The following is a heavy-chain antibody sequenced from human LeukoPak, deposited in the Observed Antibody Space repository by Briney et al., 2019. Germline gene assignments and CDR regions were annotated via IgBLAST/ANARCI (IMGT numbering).Heavy chain of an antibody. CDR3: SRVRGSSWPFDY. CDR2: ISSSSSYI. CDR1: GFTFSSYS. V-gene: IGHV3-21*01. Sequence: PGGSLRLSCAASGFTFSSYSMNWVRQAPGKGLEWVSSISSSSSYIYYADSVKGRFTISRDNAKNSLYLQINSLRDDDTAVYYCSRVRGSSWPFDYWGQGTLVPVSS. J-gene: IGHJ4*02. D-gene: IGHD6-13*01.